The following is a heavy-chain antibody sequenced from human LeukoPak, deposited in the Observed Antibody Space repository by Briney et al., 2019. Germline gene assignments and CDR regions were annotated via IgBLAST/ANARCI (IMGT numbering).Heavy chain of an antibody. CDR3: ARGGYYDSSGLYYYYMDV. CDR1: AGIFNNYA. Sequence: SVTVSLTSSAGIFNNYAISWVRQAQGQGKGWMGGIIPIFGTANYVQKFQGRVTITADESTSTAYMELSSLRSEDTAVYYCARGGYYDSSGLYYYYMDVWGKGTTVTVSS. CDR2: IIPIFGTA. D-gene: IGHD3-22*01. V-gene: IGHV1-69*13. J-gene: IGHJ6*03.